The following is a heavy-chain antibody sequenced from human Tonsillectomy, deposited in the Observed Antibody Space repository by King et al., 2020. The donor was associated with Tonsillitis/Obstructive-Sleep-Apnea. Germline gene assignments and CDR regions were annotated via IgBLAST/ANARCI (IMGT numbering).Heavy chain of an antibody. V-gene: IGHV3-23*04. D-gene: IGHD2-2*02. J-gene: IGHJ3*02. Sequence: EVQLVESGGGLVQPGGSLRLSCAASGFTFSSYAMSWVRQAPGKGLEWVSAISGSGGSTYYADSVKGRFTISRDNSKNTLYLQMNSLRAEDTAVYYCAKDRCCYTPRMWCDAFDIWGQATMVTVSS. CDR1: GFTFSSYA. CDR3: AKDRCCYTPRMWCDAFDI. CDR2: ISGSGGST.